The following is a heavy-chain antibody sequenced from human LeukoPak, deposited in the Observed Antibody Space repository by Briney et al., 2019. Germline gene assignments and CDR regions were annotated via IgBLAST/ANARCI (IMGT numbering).Heavy chain of an antibody. D-gene: IGHD1-7*01. J-gene: IGHJ4*02. V-gene: IGHV4-39*01. CDR2: IYYSGST. CDR3: ARTTYNWNYGLSDY. CDR1: GGSISSSSYY. Sequence: SETLSLTCTVSGGSISSSSYYWGWNRQPPGKGLEWIGSIYYSGSTYYNPSLKSRVTISVDTSKNQFSLKLSSVTAADTAVYYCARTTYNWNYGLSDYWGQGTLVTVSS.